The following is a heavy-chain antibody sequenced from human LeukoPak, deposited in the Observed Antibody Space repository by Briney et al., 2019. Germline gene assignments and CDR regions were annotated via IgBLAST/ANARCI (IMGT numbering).Heavy chain of an antibody. D-gene: IGHD6-13*01. J-gene: IGHJ5*02. Sequence: PGGSLRLSCAASGFTFSSFGMHWVRQAPGKGLEWVAVIWYDASNKYYADSVKGRFTISRDNSKNTLFLQMISLRDDDTAVYYCVRGVGVSRFNYFDPWGQGTLVIVSS. CDR1: GFTFSSFG. CDR3: VRGVGVSRFNYFDP. CDR2: IWYDASNK. V-gene: IGHV3-33*01.